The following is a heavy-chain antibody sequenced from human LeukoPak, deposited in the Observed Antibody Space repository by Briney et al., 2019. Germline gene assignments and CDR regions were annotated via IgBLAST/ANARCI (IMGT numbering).Heavy chain of an antibody. Sequence: GGSLRLSCAASGFIFSNYWMHWVRQAPGKGLVWVSLIHSDGGTTNYADSVKGRFTISRDNAKNTLCLQMNSLRVEDTAVYYCARDTYSIAEWGQGTLVTVSS. V-gene: IGHV3-74*01. CDR2: IHSDGGTT. CDR1: GFIFSNYW. CDR3: ARDTYSIAE. J-gene: IGHJ4*02. D-gene: IGHD1-26*01.